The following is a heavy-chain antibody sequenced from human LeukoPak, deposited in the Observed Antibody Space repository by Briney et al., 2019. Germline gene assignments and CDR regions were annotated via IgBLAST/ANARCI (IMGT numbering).Heavy chain of an antibody. CDR1: GFSFNSYA. Sequence: QTGGSLRLSCATSGFSFNSYAMSWVRQAPGKGLEWVSAMSSSDDGRYYAASVRGRFTISRDTSRSTLYLQMNSLRAEDAAVYYCAKAPVTSCRGAFCYPFDYWGQGTLVTVSS. J-gene: IGHJ4*02. CDR2: MSSSDDGR. CDR3: AKAPVTSCRGAFCYPFDY. D-gene: IGHD2-15*01. V-gene: IGHV3-23*01.